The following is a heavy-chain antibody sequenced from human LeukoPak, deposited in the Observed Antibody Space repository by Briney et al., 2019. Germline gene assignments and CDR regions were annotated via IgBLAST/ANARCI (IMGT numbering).Heavy chain of an antibody. Sequence: PSETLSLTCTVSGGSISSSSYYWGWIRQPPGKGLEWIGSIYYSGSTYYNPSLKSRVTISVDTSKNQFSLKLSSVTAADTAVYYCARLGSSGWYYFDYWGQGTPVTVSS. V-gene: IGHV4-39*01. CDR3: ARLGSSGWYYFDY. CDR1: GGSISSSSYY. D-gene: IGHD6-19*01. CDR2: IYYSGST. J-gene: IGHJ4*02.